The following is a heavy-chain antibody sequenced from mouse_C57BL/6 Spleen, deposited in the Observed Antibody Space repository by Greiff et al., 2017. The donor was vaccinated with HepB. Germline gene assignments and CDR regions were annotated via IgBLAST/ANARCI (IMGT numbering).Heavy chain of an antibody. CDR1: GYTFTSYW. CDR3: ARLGDYSNDEGYAMDY. J-gene: IGHJ4*01. Sequence: VQLQQPGAELVKPGASVKLSCKASGYTFTSYWMHWVKQRPGQGLEWIGMIHPNSGSTNYNEKFKSKATLTVDKSSSTAYMQLSSLTSEDSAVYNWARLGDYSNDEGYAMDYWGQGTSVTVSS. D-gene: IGHD2-12*01. CDR2: IHPNSGST. V-gene: IGHV1-64*01.